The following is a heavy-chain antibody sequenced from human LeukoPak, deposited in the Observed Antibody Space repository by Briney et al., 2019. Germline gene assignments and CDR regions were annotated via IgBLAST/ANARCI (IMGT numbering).Heavy chain of an antibody. CDR2: IYPGDSDT. V-gene: IGHV5-51*01. CDR3: ARPKAAADLPPSH. Sequence: GESLKISCKGSGYSFTSYWIGWVRQMPGKGLEWMGIIYPGDSDTRYSPSFQGQVTISADKSISTAYLQWSSLKASDTAMYYCARPKAAADLPPSHWGQGTLVTVSS. D-gene: IGHD6-13*01. CDR1: GYSFTSYW. J-gene: IGHJ4*02.